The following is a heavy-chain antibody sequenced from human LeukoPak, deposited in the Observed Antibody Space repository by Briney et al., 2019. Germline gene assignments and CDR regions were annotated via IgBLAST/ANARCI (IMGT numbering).Heavy chain of an antibody. V-gene: IGHV1-58*02. CDR1: GFTFTSSA. J-gene: IGHJ3*02. Sequence: GSSVKVSCKASGFTFTSSAMQWVRQARGQRLEWIGWIVVGSGNTNYAQKFQERVTITRDMSTSTAYMELSSLRPEDTAVYYCAAGLYYYDSSGYYSRAFDIWGQGTMVTVSS. CDR2: IVVGSGNT. D-gene: IGHD3-22*01. CDR3: AAGLYYYDSSGYYSRAFDI.